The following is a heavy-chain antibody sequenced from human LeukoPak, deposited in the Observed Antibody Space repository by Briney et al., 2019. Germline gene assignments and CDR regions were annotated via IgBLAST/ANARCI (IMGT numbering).Heavy chain of an antibody. CDR2: IYTSGST. D-gene: IGHD3-22*01. V-gene: IGHV4-61*02. Sequence: SETLSLTCTVSGGSLSSGDYYWSWIRQPAGTGLEWIGRIYTSGSTNYNPSLKSRITISVDTSKNQFSLKLSSVTAADTAVYYCAREYPAMIGRDWFDPWGQGTLVTVSS. CDR3: AREYPAMIGRDWFDP. CDR1: GGSLSSGDYY. J-gene: IGHJ5*02.